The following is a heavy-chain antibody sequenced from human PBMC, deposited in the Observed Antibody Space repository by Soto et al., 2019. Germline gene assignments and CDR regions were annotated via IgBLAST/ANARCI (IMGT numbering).Heavy chain of an antibody. J-gene: IGHJ6*02. CDR2: TYYSEST. Sequence: SETLSLTCTVSGGSISSHYWSWIRQSPGKALEWIGYTYYSESTNYNPSLKSRVTISVGPSENQFSLKLSSLTAADTAVYYCAGSSYSRSYYYYGMDVWGQGTTVTVSS. V-gene: IGHV4-59*11. D-gene: IGHD6-13*01. CDR3: AGSSYSRSYYYYGMDV. CDR1: GGSISSHY.